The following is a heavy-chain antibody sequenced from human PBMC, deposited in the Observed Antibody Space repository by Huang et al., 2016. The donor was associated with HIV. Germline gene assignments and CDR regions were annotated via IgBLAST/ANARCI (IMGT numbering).Heavy chain of an antibody. CDR3: GGSSGYWSFDY. V-gene: IGHV1-18*04. CDR2: ISTNNGDT. Sequence: QVQLVQSGGEVKKPGASVKVSCKASDYTFTSYGISWVRQAPGQGLEWMGWISTNNGDTNYAQKFQGRVTMTTDTSTSTAYMELRSLRSDDTAVYYCGGSSGYWSFDYWGQRTLVTVSS. CDR1: DYTFTSYG. D-gene: IGHD3-22*01. J-gene: IGHJ4*02.